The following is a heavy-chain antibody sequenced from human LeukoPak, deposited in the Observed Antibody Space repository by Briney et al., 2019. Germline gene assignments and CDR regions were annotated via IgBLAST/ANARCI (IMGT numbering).Heavy chain of an antibody. CDR1: GGSISSYY. CDR2: IYYSGST. D-gene: IGHD2-2*01. J-gene: IGHJ5*02. CDR3: ARGGGGYCSSTSCYVDWFDP. V-gene: IGHV4-59*01. Sequence: PSETLSLTCTVSGGSISSYYWSWIRQPPGKGLEWIGYIYYSGSTNYNPSLKSRVTISVDTSKNQFSLKLSSVTAADTAVYYCARGGGGYCSSTSCYVDWFDPWGHGTLVTVSS.